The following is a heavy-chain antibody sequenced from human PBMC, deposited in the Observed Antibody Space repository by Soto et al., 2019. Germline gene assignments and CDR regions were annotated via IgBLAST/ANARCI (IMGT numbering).Heavy chain of an antibody. CDR3: ARVGYGCSSTSCYTGYMDV. CDR2: ISSSGSTI. V-gene: IGHV3-11*01. CDR1: GFTFSDYY. D-gene: IGHD2-2*01. J-gene: IGHJ6*03. Sequence: GGSLRLSCAASGFTFSDYYMSWIRQAPGKGLEWVSYISSSGSTIYYADSVKGRFTISRDNAKNSLYLQMNSLRAEDTAVYYCARVGYGCSSTSCYTGYMDVWGKGTTVTVSS.